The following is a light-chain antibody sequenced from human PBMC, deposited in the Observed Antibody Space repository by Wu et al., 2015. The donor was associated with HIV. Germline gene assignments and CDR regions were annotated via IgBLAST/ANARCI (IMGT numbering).Light chain of an antibody. V-gene: IGKV3-20*01. Sequence: EIVLTQSPGTLSLSPGERATLSCRASQSVTSNYLAWYQQKPGQAPRLLISGASSRATGIPDRFSGSGSGTDFTLTISRLEPEDFAVYYCQQYGSSPPITFGQGTRLEIK. CDR1: QSVTSNY. CDR2: GAS. CDR3: QQYGSSPPIT. J-gene: IGKJ5*01.